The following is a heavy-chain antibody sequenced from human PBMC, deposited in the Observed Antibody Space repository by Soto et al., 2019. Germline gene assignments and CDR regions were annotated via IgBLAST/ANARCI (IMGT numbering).Heavy chain of an antibody. CDR3: AKDCCVGGYYYDSSGYYYDDY. D-gene: IGHD3-22*01. CDR2: ISGSGGST. CDR1: GFTFSSYA. J-gene: IGHJ4*02. V-gene: IGHV3-23*01. Sequence: GGSLRLSCAASGFTFSSYAMSWVRQAPGKGLEWVSAISGSGGSTYYADSVKGRFTISRDNSKNTLYLQMNSLRAEDTAVYYCAKDCCVGGYYYDSSGYYYDDYWGQGTLVTVSS.